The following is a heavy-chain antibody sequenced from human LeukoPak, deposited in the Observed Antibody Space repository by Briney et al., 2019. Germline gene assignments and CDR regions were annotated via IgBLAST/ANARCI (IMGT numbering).Heavy chain of an antibody. J-gene: IGHJ4*02. CDR1: GFTFSSYS. D-gene: IGHD3-16*01. CDR3: ARDGGRTFDY. Sequence: PGGSLRLSCAASGFTFSSYSMNWVRQAPGKGLEWVSYISSSSSTIYYADSVKGRFTISRDNAKNSLYPQMSSRRAEDTAVYYCARDGGRTFDYWGQGTLVTVSS. CDR2: ISSSSSTI. V-gene: IGHV3-48*01.